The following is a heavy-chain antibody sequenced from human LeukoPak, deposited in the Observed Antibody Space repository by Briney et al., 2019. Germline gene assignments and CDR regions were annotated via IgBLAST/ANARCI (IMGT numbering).Heavy chain of an antibody. CDR3: ARAGGSYFVSVFRGGPNWFDP. J-gene: IGHJ5*02. CDR2: THTSGST. CDR1: GGSISSYY. Sequence: PSETLSLTCTVSGGSISSYYWTWIRQPAGKGLEWIGRTHTSGSTNYNPSLKSRVTMSVDTSKNQFSLKLSSVTAADTAVYYCARAGGSYFVSVFRGGPNWFDPWGQGTLVTVSS. V-gene: IGHV4-4*07. D-gene: IGHD1-26*01.